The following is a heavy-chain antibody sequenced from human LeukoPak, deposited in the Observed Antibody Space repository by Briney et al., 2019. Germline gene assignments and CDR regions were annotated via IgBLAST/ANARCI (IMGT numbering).Heavy chain of an antibody. V-gene: IGHV3-9*01. CDR1: GFTFDDYA. D-gene: IGHD6-13*01. CDR3: AKEARIAAADPYFDY. CDR2: ISWNSGSI. Sequence: GGSLRLSCAASGFTFDDYAMHWVRQAPGKGLEWVSGISWNSGSIGYADSVKGRFTISRDNAKNSLYLQMNSLRAEDTALYYCAKEARIAAADPYFDYWGQGTLVTVSS. J-gene: IGHJ4*02.